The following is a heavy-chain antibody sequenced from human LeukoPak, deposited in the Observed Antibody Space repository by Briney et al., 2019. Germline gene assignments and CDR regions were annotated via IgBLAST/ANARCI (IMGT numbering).Heavy chain of an antibody. Sequence: GGSLRLSCAASGFIFSNAWMSWVRQAPGKGLEWVASIKEGGSEKFYVDSVKVRFTISTDSAKNSLYLQMNSLRAEDTAVYYCVRDSDRRSDCWGQGTLVTVSS. CDR2: IKEGGSEK. J-gene: IGHJ4*02. D-gene: IGHD3-22*01. V-gene: IGHV3-7*05. CDR1: GFIFSNAW. CDR3: VRDSDRRSDC.